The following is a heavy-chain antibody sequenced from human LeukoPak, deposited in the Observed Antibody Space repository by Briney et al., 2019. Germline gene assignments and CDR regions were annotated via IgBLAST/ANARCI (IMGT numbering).Heavy chain of an antibody. D-gene: IGHD1-14*01. J-gene: IGHJ4*02. CDR2: IYTSGST. CDR3: ARGAVYFDY. CDR1: GGSISSGSYY. Sequence: SETLSLTCTVSGGSISSGSYYWSWIRQPPGKGLEWIGRIYTSGSTNYNPSLKSRVTMSVDTSRNQFSLKLSSVTAADTAVYYCARGAVYFDYWGQGTLVTVSS. V-gene: IGHV4-61*02.